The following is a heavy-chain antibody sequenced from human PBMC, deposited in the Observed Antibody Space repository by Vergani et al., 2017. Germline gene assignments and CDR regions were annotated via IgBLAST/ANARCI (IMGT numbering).Heavy chain of an antibody. CDR2: INAGNGNT. CDR3: ARWGAAAGVDY. V-gene: IGHV1-3*01. J-gene: IGHJ4*02. CDR1: GYTFTSYA. Sequence: QVQLVQSGAEVKKPGASVKVSCKASGYTFTSYAMHWVRQAPGQRLEWMGWINAGNGNTKYSQKFQGSVTITRDTSASTAYMELSSLRSEDTAVYYCARWGAAAGVDYWGQGTLVTVSS. D-gene: IGHD6-13*01.